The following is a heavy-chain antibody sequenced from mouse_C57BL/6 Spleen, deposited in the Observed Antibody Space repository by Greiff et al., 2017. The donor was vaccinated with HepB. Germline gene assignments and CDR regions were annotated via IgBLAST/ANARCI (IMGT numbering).Heavy chain of an antibody. CDR3: AAYSLRAMDY. J-gene: IGHJ4*01. V-gene: IGHV1-82*01. CDR2: IYPGDGDT. CDR1: GYAFSSSW. Sequence: QVHVKQSGPELVKPGASVKISCKASGYAFSSSWMNWVKQRPGKGLEWIGRIYPGDGDTNYNGKFKGKATLTVDKSSSTAYMQLSSLTSEDSAVYYCAAYSLRAMDYWGQGTSVTVSS. D-gene: IGHD5-5*01.